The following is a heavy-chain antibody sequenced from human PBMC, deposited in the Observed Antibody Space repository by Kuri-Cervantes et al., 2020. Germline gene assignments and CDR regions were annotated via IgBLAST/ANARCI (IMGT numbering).Heavy chain of an antibody. J-gene: IGHJ4*02. Sequence: LSLTCAASGFTFSSYAMHWVRQAPGKGLEWVAVISYDGSNKYYADSVKGRFTISRDNSKNTLYLQMNSLRAEDTAVYYCAKAPPREMATFDYWGQGTLVTVSS. CDR3: AKAPPREMATFDY. D-gene: IGHD5-24*01. CDR2: ISYDGSNK. V-gene: IGHV3-30*01. CDR1: GFTFSSYA.